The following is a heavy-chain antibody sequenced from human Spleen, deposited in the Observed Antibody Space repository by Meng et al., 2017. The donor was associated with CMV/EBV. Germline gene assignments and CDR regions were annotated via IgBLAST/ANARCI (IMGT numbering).Heavy chain of an antibody. V-gene: IGHV3-74*01. CDR3: SKDNYYSS. Sequence: GGSLRLSCAASGFTFSGYGMHWVRQAPGKGLGWVSRIDSDGSITSYADSVKGRFTISRDNAKNTLYLQMNSLRAEDTAVYYCSKDNYYSSWGQGTLVTVSS. CDR1: GFTFSGYG. J-gene: IGHJ4*02. D-gene: IGHD2-2*01. CDR2: IDSDGSIT.